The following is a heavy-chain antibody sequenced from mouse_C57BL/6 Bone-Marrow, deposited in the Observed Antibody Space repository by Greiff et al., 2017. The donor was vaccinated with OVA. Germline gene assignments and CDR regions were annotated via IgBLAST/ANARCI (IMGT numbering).Heavy chain of an antibody. CDR3: AISDGSSYGFAY. D-gene: IGHD1-1*01. Sequence: QVQLQQPGAELVKPGASVKVSCKASGYTFTSYWMHWVKQRPGQGLEWIGRIHPSDSDTNYNQKFKGKATLTVDKSSSTAYMQLSSLTSEDSAVYDCAISDGSSYGFAYWGQGTLVTVSA. CDR2: IHPSDSDT. V-gene: IGHV1-74*01. CDR1: GYTFTSYW. J-gene: IGHJ3*01.